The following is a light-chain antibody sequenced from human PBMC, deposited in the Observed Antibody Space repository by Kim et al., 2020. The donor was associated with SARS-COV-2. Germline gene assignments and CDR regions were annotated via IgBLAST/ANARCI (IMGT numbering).Light chain of an antibody. CDR2: YDS. CDR3: QVWDSSSDLWV. Sequence: PGRPGRCTGGGNNMGSKSGHWYQQKPGQAPVLVIYYDSDRPSGIPERFSGSNSGNTATLTISRVEAGDEADYYCQVWDSSSDLWVFGGGTQLTVL. J-gene: IGLJ3*02. CDR1: NMGSKS. V-gene: IGLV3-21*04.